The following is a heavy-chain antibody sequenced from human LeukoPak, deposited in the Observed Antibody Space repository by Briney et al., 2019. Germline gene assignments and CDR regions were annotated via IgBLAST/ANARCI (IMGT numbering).Heavy chain of an antibody. V-gene: IGHV3-23*01. Sequence: GGSLRLSCAASGFTFSSYAMSWVRQAPGKGLEWVSAISGSGGSTYYADSVKGRFTISRDNSKNTLYLQMNSLRAEDTAVYYCAKYGHCSSTSCLSVYYYYGMDVWGQGTTVTVPS. D-gene: IGHD2-2*01. J-gene: IGHJ6*02. CDR1: GFTFSSYA. CDR3: AKYGHCSSTSCLSVYYYYGMDV. CDR2: ISGSGGST.